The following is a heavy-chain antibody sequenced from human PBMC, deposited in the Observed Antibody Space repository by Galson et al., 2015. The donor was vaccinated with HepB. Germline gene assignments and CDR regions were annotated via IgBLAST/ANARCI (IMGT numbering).Heavy chain of an antibody. J-gene: IGHJ4*02. D-gene: IGHD3-22*01. CDR2: ISYDGTTE. CDR1: GFTFTNYA. Sequence: SLRLSCAASGFTFTNYAMHWVRQAPGKGLEWVALISYDGTTEYYADSVKGRFTISRDNSKNTLYLQMNSLRAEDTAVYYCARDRDTSGYYLYYFDYWGRGTLVTVSS. CDR3: ARDRDTSGYYLYYFDY. V-gene: IGHV3-30*04.